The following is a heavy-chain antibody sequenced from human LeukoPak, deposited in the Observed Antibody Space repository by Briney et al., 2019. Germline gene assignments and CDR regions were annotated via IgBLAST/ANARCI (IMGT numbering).Heavy chain of an antibody. D-gene: IGHD3-10*01. V-gene: IGHV3-7*05. CDR2: IKQDGSEK. CDR3: AKYYYSSGSTFDP. Sequence: GGSLRLSCAASGFTFSNYWMTWVRQAPGIGLEWVANIKQDGSEKYYVDSVRGRFTISRDNSKNTLYLQMNSLRAEDTAVYYCAKYYYSSGSTFDPWGQGTLVTVSS. CDR1: GFTFSNYW. J-gene: IGHJ5*02.